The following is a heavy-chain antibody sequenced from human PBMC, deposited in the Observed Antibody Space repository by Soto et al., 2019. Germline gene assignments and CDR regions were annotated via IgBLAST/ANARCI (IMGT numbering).Heavy chain of an antibody. Sequence: EVQLVESGGGLVQPGRSLRLSCEASGFSFDKSGMHWVREIPGKGLEWVSGISHNSVVINYVDSVKGRFTISRDNAKNSLYLQMNSLSAEDTAVYYCAVVGADIWGQGTLVTVSS. D-gene: IGHD2-15*01. J-gene: IGHJ4*02. V-gene: IGHV3-9*01. CDR2: ISHNSVVI. CDR3: AVVGADI. CDR1: GFSFDKSG.